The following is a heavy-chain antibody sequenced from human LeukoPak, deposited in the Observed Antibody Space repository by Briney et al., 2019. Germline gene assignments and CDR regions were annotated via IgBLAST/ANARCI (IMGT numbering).Heavy chain of an antibody. CDR3: ATNLAGYFDY. J-gene: IGHJ4*02. CDR1: GSTVSSSW. V-gene: IGHV3-74*01. CDR2: INTDGSTT. Sequence: GGSLRLSCAASGSTVSSSWMHWVRQAPGRGLVWVSRINTDGSTTNYADSVKGRFTISRDNAENTLYLQMKSLRAEDTAVYYCATNLAGYFDYWGQGTLVTVSS. D-gene: IGHD3-10*01.